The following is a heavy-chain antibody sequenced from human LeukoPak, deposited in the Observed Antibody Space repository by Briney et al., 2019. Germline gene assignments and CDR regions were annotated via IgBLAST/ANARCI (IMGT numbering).Heavy chain of an antibody. J-gene: IGHJ5*02. D-gene: IGHD2-15*01. CDR3: TTDRWYSADH. CDR1: GFIFSDSW. Sequence: HPGRSLRLSCTVSGFIFSDSWMAWIRQAPGKGLEWVAIIEKNGSGKNYVDSVKGRFIISRDNAKNSLFLQMDSLKVEDTAIYYCTTDRWYSADHWGQGTLVTVSS. CDR2: IEKNGSGK. V-gene: IGHV3-7*03.